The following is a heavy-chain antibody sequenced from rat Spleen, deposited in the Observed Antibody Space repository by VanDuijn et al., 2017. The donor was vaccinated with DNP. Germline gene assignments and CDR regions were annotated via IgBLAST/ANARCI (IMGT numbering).Heavy chain of an antibody. CDR3: ARPYYYRYSGWFAY. D-gene: IGHD1-2*01. V-gene: IGHV5-22*01. Sequence: EVQLVESGGGLVQPGRSLKLSCAASEFTFSNSDVAWVRQAPTRGLEWVAYISYDGGSTNYGDSVKGRFTISRDNGKSTLFLQMNSLRSEDMATYYCARPYYYRYSGWFAYWGQGTLVTVSS. CDR2: ISYDGGST. CDR1: EFTFSNSD. J-gene: IGHJ3*01.